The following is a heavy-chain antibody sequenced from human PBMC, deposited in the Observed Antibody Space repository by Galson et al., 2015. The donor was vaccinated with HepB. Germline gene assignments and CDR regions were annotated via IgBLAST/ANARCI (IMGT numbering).Heavy chain of an antibody. V-gene: IGHV5-10-1*01. D-gene: IGHD3-10*01. Sequence: QSGAEVKEPGESLRISCKGSGYSFTSYWISWVRQMPGKALEWMGRIDPSDSYTNYSPSFQGHVTISADKSISTAYLQWSSLKASDTAMYYCARLGFSGLLWFGELPWGQGTLVTVSS. CDR1: GYSFTSYW. CDR3: ARLGFSGLLWFGELP. J-gene: IGHJ5*02. CDR2: IDPSDSYT.